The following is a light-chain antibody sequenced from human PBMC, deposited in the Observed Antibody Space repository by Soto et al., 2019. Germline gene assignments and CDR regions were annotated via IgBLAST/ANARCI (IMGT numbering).Light chain of an antibody. CDR2: GAS. CDR1: QNVSSN. Sequence: EKVMTQSPATLSVSPGERATLSCRASQNVSSNLAWYQQKPGQAPRLLIYGASTRATGIPARFSGSGSGTEFTLTISSLQSEDFAVYYCQQYNNWPLYTFGQGTKLEIK. V-gene: IGKV3-15*01. J-gene: IGKJ2*01. CDR3: QQYNNWPLYT.